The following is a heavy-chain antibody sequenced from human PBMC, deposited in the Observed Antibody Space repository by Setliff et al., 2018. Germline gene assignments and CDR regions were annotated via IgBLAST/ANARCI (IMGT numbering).Heavy chain of an antibody. CDR1: GGSFSSSGYY. CDR3: ARSRTIAVKGGVFAV. Sequence: SETLSLTCTVSGGSFSSSGYYWGWIRQPPGKGLEWIGSFYYSGSIYYNPSLKSRVTISVDTSKNHFSLKLHSVTAADTAVYYCARSRTIAVKGGVFAVWGRGTLVTVSS. J-gene: IGHJ2*01. D-gene: IGHD6-19*01. CDR2: FYYSGSI. V-gene: IGHV4-39*02.